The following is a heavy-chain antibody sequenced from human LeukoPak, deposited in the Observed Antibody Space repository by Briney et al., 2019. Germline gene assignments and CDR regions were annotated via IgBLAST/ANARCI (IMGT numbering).Heavy chain of an antibody. D-gene: IGHD2-2*02. CDR2: IYDSGNT. V-gene: IGHV4-38-2*02. Sequence: MPSETLSLTCTVSGYSISSGYYWCWIRQPRGKGVEWIGIIYDSGNTYKNPSIKSRVTISVDTSKNQFSLKLSSVTAADTAVNYGARAAFSGCSSTSCYTHHFDYWGQGTLVTVSA. CDR3: ARAAFSGCSSTSCYTHHFDY. J-gene: IGHJ4*02. CDR1: GYSISSGYY.